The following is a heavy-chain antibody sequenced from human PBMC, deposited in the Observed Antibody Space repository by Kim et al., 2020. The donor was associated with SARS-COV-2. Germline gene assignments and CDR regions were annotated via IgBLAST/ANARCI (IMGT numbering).Heavy chain of an antibody. V-gene: IGHV4-39*01. CDR3: ARYGSSWLFDY. CDR1: GGSISSSNYY. D-gene: IGHD6-13*01. Sequence: GSLRLSCTVSGGSISSSNYYWGWIRQPPGKGLEWIGSIYYSGSTYYNPSLKSRVTISVDTSKNQFSLKLSSVTAADTAVYYCARYGSSWLFDYWGQGTLVTVSS. J-gene: IGHJ4*02. CDR2: IYYSGST.